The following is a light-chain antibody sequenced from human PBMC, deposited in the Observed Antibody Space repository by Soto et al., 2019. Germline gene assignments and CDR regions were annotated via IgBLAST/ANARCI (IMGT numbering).Light chain of an antibody. CDR2: WAS. CDR1: QNVLYSSNKNY. J-gene: IGKJ1*01. V-gene: IGKV4-1*01. Sequence: DIVMTQSLDSLAVSLGERATINCTSSQNVLYSSNKNYLAWFQQKPGQPPKLLIYWASTRESGVPDRFSGSGSGTDFTLTISSLQAEDVAVYYCQQYYSTPWTFGQGTKVEIK. CDR3: QQYYSTPWT.